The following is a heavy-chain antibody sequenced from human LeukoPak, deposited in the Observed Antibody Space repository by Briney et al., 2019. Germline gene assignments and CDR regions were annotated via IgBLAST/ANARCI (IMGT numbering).Heavy chain of an antibody. D-gene: IGHD6-13*01. Sequence: PSETLSLTCTVSGGSISGSRDYFGWIRQPPGKGLEWIGSIYYSGCTYYNPSLKSRVTISVDTSKNQFSLKLSSVTAADTAVYYCARHVGIRSWYLRFELRGQGTLVTVSS. J-gene: IGHJ5*02. V-gene: IGHV4-39*01. CDR2: IYYSGCT. CDR3: ARHVGIRSWYLRFEL. CDR1: GGSISGSRDY.